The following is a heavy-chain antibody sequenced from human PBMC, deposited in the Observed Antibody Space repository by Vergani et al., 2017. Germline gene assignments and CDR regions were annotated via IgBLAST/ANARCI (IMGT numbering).Heavy chain of an antibody. CDR1: GFTFDTYT. D-gene: IGHD2-8*02. V-gene: IGHV3-23*01. CDR3: TSAWGLNYLLGEYFQY. CDR2: ISSGGGDI. J-gene: IGHJ1*01. Sequence: EVQLLESGGGLVQPGGSRRLSCAGAGFTFDTYTMAYVRQAPGKGLEWVATISSGGGDIFYADSVKGRFTISRDISKNTLFLQMNGLKDEDTAVYYCTSAWGLNYLLGEYFQYWGRAPWSPSHQ.